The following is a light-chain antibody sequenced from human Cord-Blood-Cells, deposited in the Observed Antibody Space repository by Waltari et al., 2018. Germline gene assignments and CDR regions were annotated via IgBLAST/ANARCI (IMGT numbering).Light chain of an antibody. CDR1: SSDVGGYNY. V-gene: IGLV2-14*01. Sequence: QSALTQPASVSGSPGQSITISCTGTSSDVGGYNYVSWYQQHPGKAPKLMIYEVSNRPSGVSIRFSGSKSGNTASLTISGIQAEDEADYCCSSYTSSSTLYGFGTGTKVTVL. CDR2: EVS. CDR3: SSYTSSSTLYG. J-gene: IGLJ1*01.